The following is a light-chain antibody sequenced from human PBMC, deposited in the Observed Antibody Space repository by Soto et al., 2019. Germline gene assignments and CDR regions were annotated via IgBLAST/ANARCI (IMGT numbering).Light chain of an antibody. Sequence: EIVLTQFPGTLSLSPGERATLSCRASQSVASNYLAWYQQRPGQAPRVLIFGASSRATGIPARFSGSGSGTEFTLTITSLQSEDFAVYYCQQYNNWPRFGQGTKVDI. CDR2: GAS. J-gene: IGKJ1*01. CDR1: QSVASN. V-gene: IGKV3D-15*01. CDR3: QQYNNWPR.